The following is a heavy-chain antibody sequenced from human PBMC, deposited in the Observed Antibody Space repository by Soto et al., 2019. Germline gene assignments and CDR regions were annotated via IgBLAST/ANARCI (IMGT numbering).Heavy chain of an antibody. CDR1: GGSISSYY. Sequence: PSETLSLTCTVSGGSISSYYWSWIRQPPGKGLEWIGYISYSGSTNYNPSLKSRVTISVDTSKNQFSLKLSSVTAADTAVYYCARYSALSGTYYFDYWGQGTLVTVSS. J-gene: IGHJ4*02. V-gene: IGHV4-59*12. D-gene: IGHD6-13*01. CDR2: ISYSGST. CDR3: ARYSALSGTYYFDY.